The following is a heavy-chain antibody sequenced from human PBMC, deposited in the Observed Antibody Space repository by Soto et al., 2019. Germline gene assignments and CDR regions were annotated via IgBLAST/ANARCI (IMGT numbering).Heavy chain of an antibody. CDR2: IYYSGST. CDR1: GCSISSYY. D-gene: IGHD4-17*01. CDR3: ARSPGFYGDYEFDY. V-gene: IGHV4-59*01. Sequence: SETLSLTCTVSGCSISSYYWSWIRQPPGKGLEWIGYIYYSGSTNYNPSLKSRVTISVDTSKNQFSLKLSSVTAADTAVYYCARSPGFYGDYEFDYWGQETLVTVSS. J-gene: IGHJ4*02.